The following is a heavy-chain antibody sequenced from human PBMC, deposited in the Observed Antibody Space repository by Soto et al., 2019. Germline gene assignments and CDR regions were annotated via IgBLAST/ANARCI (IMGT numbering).Heavy chain of an antibody. Sequence: GGSLRLSCAASGFTFSSYDMHWVRQATGKGLEWVSAIGTAGDTYYPGSVKGRFTISREKAKNYLYLQMNSLRAEDTSVYYCARAPHDYSNYVLDYYGMDVWGQGTTVTVSS. J-gene: IGHJ6*02. CDR2: IGTAGDT. V-gene: IGHV3-13*01. CDR3: ARAPHDYSNYVLDYYGMDV. CDR1: GFTFSSYD. D-gene: IGHD4-4*01.